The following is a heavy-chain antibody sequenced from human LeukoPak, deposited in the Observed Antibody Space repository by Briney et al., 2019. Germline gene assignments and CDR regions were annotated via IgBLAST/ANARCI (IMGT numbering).Heavy chain of an antibody. J-gene: IGHJ4*02. D-gene: IGHD4-11*01. CDR3: VRYSSSSSFDY. V-gene: IGHV4-39*01. CDR1: GGSISSSNW. Sequence: PSETLSLTCAVSGGSISSSNWWSWVRPPPGKGLEWIGSIYYSGSTYYNPSLKSRVTISVDTSKNQFSLKLTSVTAADTAIYYCVRYSSSSSFDYWGQGTLVTVSS. CDR2: IYYSGST.